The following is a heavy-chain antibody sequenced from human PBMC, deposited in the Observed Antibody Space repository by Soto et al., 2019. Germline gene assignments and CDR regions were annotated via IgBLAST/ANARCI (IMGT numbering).Heavy chain of an antibody. CDR1: GGSISSYY. CDR3: ARGWGLVFDY. D-gene: IGHD2-21*02. Sequence: QVQLQESGPGLVKPSETLSLTCTVSGGSISSYYWSWIRQPPGKGLEWIGYIYYSGSANYNPSLXRXAXIXXDTSKNQFSLKLSSVTAADTAVYYCARGWGLVFDYWGQGTLVTVSS. CDR2: IYYSGSA. J-gene: IGHJ4*02. V-gene: IGHV4-59*01.